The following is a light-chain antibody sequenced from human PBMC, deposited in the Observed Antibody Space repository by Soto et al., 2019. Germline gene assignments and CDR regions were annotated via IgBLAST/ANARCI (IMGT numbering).Light chain of an antibody. J-gene: IGKJ1*01. CDR1: QSVNSH. CDR3: QHYNTWPWT. CDR2: GAS. V-gene: IGKV3-15*01. Sequence: EIVMTQSPATLSLSPGERVTLSCRASQSVNSHLAWYQQKLGQAPRVLIYGASTRATGTPARFSGSGSETEFILTISSLQSEDVAVYYCQHYNTWPWTFGQGTKVDIK.